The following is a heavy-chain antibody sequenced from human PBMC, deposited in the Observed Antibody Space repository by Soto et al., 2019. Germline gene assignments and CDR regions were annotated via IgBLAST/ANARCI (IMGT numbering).Heavy chain of an antibody. CDR2: IYPGDSDT. CDR1: GYSFTSYW. Sequence: GESLKISCNGSGYSFTSYWIGWVRQMPGKGLEWMGIIYPGDSDTRYSPSFQGQVTISADKSISTAYLQWSSLKASDTAMYYCARGIDSSLYGMDVWGQGTTVTVSS. D-gene: IGHD6-13*01. J-gene: IGHJ6*02. CDR3: ARGIDSSLYGMDV. V-gene: IGHV5-51*01.